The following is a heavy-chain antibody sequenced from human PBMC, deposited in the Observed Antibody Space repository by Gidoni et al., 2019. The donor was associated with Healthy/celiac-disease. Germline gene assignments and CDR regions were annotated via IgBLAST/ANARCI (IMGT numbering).Heavy chain of an antibody. Sequence: ADSVKGRFTISRDNAKNTLYLQMNSLRAEDTAVYYCARDYGAPGDYYYYGMDVWGQGTTVTVSS. J-gene: IGHJ6*02. CDR3: ARDYGAPGDYYYYGMDV. V-gene: IGHV3-74*01. D-gene: IGHD4-17*01.